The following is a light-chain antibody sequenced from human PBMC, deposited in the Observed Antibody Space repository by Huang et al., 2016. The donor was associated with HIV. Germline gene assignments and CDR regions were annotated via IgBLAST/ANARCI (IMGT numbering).Light chain of an antibody. V-gene: IGKV3-20*01. CDR3: QQYGSSPGT. Sequence: IVLTQSPGTLSLSPGQRATLSCRASQSVSSSYFAWYQQKPGQPPRLLIYGVSSRATGIPDRFSGSVSGTDFTLTISRLEPADFAVYYCQQYGSSPGTFGQGTKVEIK. J-gene: IGKJ1*01. CDR2: GVS. CDR1: QSVSSSY.